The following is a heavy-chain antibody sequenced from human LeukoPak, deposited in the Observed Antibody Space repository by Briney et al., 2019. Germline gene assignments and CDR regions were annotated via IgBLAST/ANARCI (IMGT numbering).Heavy chain of an antibody. CDR1: GFTFDDYG. D-gene: IGHD2-8*01. V-gene: IGHV3-20*01. Sequence: PGGSLRLSCAASGFTFDDYGMSWVRQAPGKGLEWVSGINWNGGSTGYADSVKGRFTISRDNAKNSLYLQMNSLRAEDTALYHCTRDKIGVCTDWGQGTLVTVSS. J-gene: IGHJ4*02. CDR3: TRDKIGVCTD. CDR2: INWNGGST.